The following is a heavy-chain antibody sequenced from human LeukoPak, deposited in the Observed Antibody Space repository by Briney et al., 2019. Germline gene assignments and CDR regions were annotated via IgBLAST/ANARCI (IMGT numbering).Heavy chain of an antibody. V-gene: IGHV3-30*04. J-gene: IGHJ3*02. CDR3: ARDQDTMIVVVINAFDI. CDR1: GFTFSSYA. CDR2: ISYDGSNK. Sequence: GGSLRLSCAASGFTFSSYAMHWVRQAPGKGLEWVAVISYDGSNKYYADSVKGRFTISRDNSKNTLYLQMNSLRAEDTAVYYCARDQDTMIVVVINAFDIWGQGTMVTVSS. D-gene: IGHD3-22*01.